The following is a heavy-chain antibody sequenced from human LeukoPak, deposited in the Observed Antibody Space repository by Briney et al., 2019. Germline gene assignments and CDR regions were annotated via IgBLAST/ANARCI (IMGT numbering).Heavy chain of an antibody. J-gene: IGHJ5*02. V-gene: IGHV4-4*07. CDR2: ISSSGNA. CDR3: ARSSTMTISGVLNWFDP. CDR1: GDSITSDY. Sequence: SETLSLTCSVSGDSITSDYWSWIRQSAGKGLEWIGRISSSGNASYNPSLKSRLTMSVDTSINQSSLTLTSVTAADTAVYYCARSSTMTISGVLNWFDPWGQGTLVTVSS. D-gene: IGHD3-3*01.